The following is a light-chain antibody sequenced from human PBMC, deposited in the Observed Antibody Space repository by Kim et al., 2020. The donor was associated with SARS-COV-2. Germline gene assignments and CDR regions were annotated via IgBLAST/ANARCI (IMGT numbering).Light chain of an antibody. V-gene: IGLV2-18*02. Sequence: GQSVTITCTGISSDLPGLNRVSWYRQTPGTVPKLLISEVSNRPSGVPSRFSGTRSGNTASLTISGLQTEDEADFYCASHTATGTFIIGGGTKVTVL. CDR3: ASHTATGTFI. CDR2: EVS. CDR1: SSDLPGLNR. J-gene: IGLJ1*01.